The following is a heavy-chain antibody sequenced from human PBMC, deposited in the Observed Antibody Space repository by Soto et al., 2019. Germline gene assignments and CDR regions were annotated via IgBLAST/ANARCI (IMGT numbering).Heavy chain of an antibody. Sequence: AXATLSLTFPVSGASFTRSSYYGAGIRQPPGKGLEWIASIHSHSGSTYYDPSLRGRVLISVDSSKNHFSLNLSSVTAADTAVYYCARPGDAYGLDVWGQGTTVTVSS. D-gene: IGHD2-21*02. CDR1: GASFTRSSYY. CDR3: ARPGDAYGLDV. V-gene: IGHV4-39*01. J-gene: IGHJ6*02. CDR2: IHSHSGST.